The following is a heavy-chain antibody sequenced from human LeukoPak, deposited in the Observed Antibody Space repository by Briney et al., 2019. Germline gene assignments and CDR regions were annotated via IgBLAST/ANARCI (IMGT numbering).Heavy chain of an antibody. Sequence: SETLSLTCAVYGGSFSGYYWSWIRQPPGKGLEWIGEINHSGSTNYNPSLKSRVTISVDTSKNQSSLKLSSVTAADTAVYYCAREFGGVGATGYNWFDPWGQGTLVTVSS. CDR2: INHSGST. V-gene: IGHV4-34*01. D-gene: IGHD1-26*01. CDR1: GGSFSGYY. CDR3: AREFGGVGATGYNWFDP. J-gene: IGHJ5*02.